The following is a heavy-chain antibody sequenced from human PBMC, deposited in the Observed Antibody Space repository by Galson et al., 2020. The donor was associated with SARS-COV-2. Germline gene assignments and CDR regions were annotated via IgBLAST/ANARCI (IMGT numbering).Heavy chain of an antibody. CDR2: IHYSGNT. Sequence: SETLSLTCTVSGGSISSYYWSWIRQPPGKGLEWIGHIHYSGNTNYNPSLKSRVTISVDTSKNQFSLNLSSVTAADTAVYYCARGGSGGYGRVFDYWGQGILVTVSS. J-gene: IGHJ4*02. D-gene: IGHD1-26*01. V-gene: IGHV4-59*01. CDR3: ARGGSGGYGRVFDY. CDR1: GGSISSYY.